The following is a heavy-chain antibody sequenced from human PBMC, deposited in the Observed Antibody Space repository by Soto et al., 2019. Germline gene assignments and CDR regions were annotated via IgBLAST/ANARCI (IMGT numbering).Heavy chain of an antibody. CDR3: ARSIAARDAFDI. Sequence: GGSLRLSCAASGFTFSSYSMNWVRQAPGKGLEWVSSSSSSSSYIYYADSVKGRFTISRDNAKNSLYLQMNSLRAEDTAVYSCARSIAARDAFDIWGQGTMVTVSS. V-gene: IGHV3-21*01. CDR2: SSSSSSYI. D-gene: IGHD6-6*01. CDR1: GFTFSSYS. J-gene: IGHJ3*02.